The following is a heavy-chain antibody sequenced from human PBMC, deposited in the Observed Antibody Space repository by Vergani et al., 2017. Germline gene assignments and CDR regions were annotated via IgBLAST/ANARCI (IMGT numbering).Heavy chain of an antibody. Sequence: QVQLVQSGAEVKQPGSSVKVSCKASGGTFSSYAISWVRQAPGKGLEWMGGIVPIFGTANYAQKFQGRVTITADKSTSTAYMELSSLRCEDTAVYYCARVAAVVTLRGAFDYWGQGTLVTVSS. CDR1: GGTFSSYA. D-gene: IGHD4-23*01. J-gene: IGHJ4*02. V-gene: IGHV1-69*06. CDR2: IVPIFGTA. CDR3: ARVAAVVTLRGAFDY.